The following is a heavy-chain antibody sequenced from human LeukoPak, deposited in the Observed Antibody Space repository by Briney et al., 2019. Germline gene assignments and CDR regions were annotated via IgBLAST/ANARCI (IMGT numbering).Heavy chain of an antibody. J-gene: IGHJ6*02. Sequence: GGSLRLSCAASGFTFSSYWMHWVRQAPGKGLVWVLRINSDGSSTSYADSVKGRFTISRDNAKNTLYLQMNSLRAEDTAVYNCARDRDCSSTSCSLYYYGMDVWGQGTTVTVSS. CDR1: GFTFSSYW. D-gene: IGHD2-2*01. V-gene: IGHV3-74*01. CDR3: ARDRDCSSTSCSLYYYGMDV. CDR2: INSDGSST.